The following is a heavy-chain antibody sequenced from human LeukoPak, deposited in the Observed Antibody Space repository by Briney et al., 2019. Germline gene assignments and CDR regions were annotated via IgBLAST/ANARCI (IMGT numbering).Heavy chain of an antibody. CDR2: ISGSGGST. J-gene: IGHJ6*03. Sequence: GGSLRLSCAASGFTFSSYAMSWVRQAPGKGLEWVSAISGSGGSTYYADSVKGRFTISRDNSKNTLYLQMNSLRAEDTAVYYCAKYGLGYCSSTSCYTYYYYYYMDVWGKGTTVTVSS. V-gene: IGHV3-23*01. D-gene: IGHD2-2*02. CDR3: AKYGLGYCSSTSCYTYYYYYYMDV. CDR1: GFTFSSYA.